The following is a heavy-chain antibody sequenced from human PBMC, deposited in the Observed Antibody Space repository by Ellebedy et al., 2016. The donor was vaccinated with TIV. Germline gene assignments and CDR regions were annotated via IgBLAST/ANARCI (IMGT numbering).Heavy chain of an antibody. V-gene: IGHV3-64*01. D-gene: IGHD1-26*01. Sequence: GESLKISCAASGFTFSNYAMQWIRQAPGKGLEYVSSIEGDGIATYYAKSVKARFTISRDNSKNTLYLQMNSLRAEDTAVYYCARDLWELHFDYYFDSWGQGTLVTVSS. CDR3: ARDLWELHFDYYFDS. CDR2: IEGDGIAT. J-gene: IGHJ4*02. CDR1: GFTFSNYA.